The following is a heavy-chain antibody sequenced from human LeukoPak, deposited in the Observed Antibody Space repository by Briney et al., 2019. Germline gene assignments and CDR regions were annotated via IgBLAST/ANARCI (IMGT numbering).Heavy chain of an antibody. J-gene: IGHJ6*02. CDR2: ISSSGLSV. CDR3: ARRYDSSGFSIDYYYAMDV. CDR1: GFTFSNYW. Sequence: GGSLRLSCAASGFTFSNYWMHWVRQAPGKGLEWVSSISSSGLSVFSADSVKGRFTISRDSAKTSLYLQMNSLRAEDTAVYYCARRYDSSGFSIDYYYAMDVWGQGTTVTVSS. V-gene: IGHV3-21*01. D-gene: IGHD3-22*01.